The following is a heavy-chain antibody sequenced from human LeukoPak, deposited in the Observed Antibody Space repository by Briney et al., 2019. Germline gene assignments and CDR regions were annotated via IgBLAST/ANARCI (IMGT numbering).Heavy chain of an antibody. V-gene: IGHV4-61*02. Sequence: SQTLSLTCTVSGGSISSGSYYWRWIRQPAGTGPEWIGRIHTSGSTDYKPSLRGRLTMSVDTSKNQFSLRLNSVVAEDTAVYYCAGHQHGYSGYDDSWGQGTLVTVSS. CDR1: GGSISSGSYY. D-gene: IGHD5-12*01. J-gene: IGHJ5*01. CDR2: IHTSGST. CDR3: AGHQHGYSGYDDS.